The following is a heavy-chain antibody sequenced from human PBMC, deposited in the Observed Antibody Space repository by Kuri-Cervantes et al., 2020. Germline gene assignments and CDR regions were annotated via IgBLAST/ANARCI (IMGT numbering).Heavy chain of an antibody. CDR1: GGSFSGYY. D-gene: IGHD3-16*01. CDR3: ARGDYGYGFDY. V-gene: IGHV4-34*01. CDR2: INHSGST. J-gene: IGHJ4*02. Sequence: SETLSLTCAVYGGSFSGYYWSWIRQPPGKGLEWIGEINHSGSTNYNPSLKSRVTISVDTSKNQFSLKLSPVTAADTAVYYCARGDYGYGFDYWGQGTLVTVS.